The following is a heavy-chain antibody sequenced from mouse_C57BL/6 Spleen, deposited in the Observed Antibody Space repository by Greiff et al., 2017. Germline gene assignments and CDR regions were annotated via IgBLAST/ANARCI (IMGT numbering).Heavy chain of an antibody. V-gene: IGHV1-82*01. J-gene: IGHJ2*01. CDR2: IYPGDGDT. Sequence: LVESGPELVKPGASVKISCKASGYAFSSSWLNWVKQRPGKGLEWIGRIYPGDGDTNYNGKFKGKATLTADKSSSTAYMQLSSLTSEDSAVYFCARSYYGNYGDYWGQGTTLTVSS. D-gene: IGHD2-1*01. CDR1: GYAFSSSW. CDR3: ARSYYGNYGDY.